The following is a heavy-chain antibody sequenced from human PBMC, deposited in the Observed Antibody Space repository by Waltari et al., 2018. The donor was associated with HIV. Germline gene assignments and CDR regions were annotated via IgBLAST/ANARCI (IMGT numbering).Heavy chain of an antibody. Sequence: QITLKESGPTLVKPTQTLTLTCTFSGFSLSTSGVGVGWIRQPPGTALEWLALIYWDDDKRYSPSLKSRLTITKDTSKNQVVLTMTNMDPVDTATYYCAHSVGYCSGGSCVRGYFDYWGQGTLVTVSS. CDR2: IYWDDDK. CDR1: GFSLSTSGVG. D-gene: IGHD2-15*01. CDR3: AHSVGYCSGGSCVRGYFDY. J-gene: IGHJ4*02. V-gene: IGHV2-5*02.